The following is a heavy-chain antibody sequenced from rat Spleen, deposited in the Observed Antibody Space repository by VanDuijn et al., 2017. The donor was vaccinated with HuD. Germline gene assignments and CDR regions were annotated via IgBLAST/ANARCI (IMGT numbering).Heavy chain of an antibody. J-gene: IGHJ2*01. V-gene: IGHV5-20*01. Sequence: EVQLVESGGGLVQPGRSMKLSCAASGFTFSNYGMAWVRQAPKKGLEWVAYISYDGGSTYYRDPVKGRFTISRDNAKSTLYLQMDSLRSEDTATYYCTTDPISHTTGIPGYYFDYWGQGVMVTVSS. CDR3: TTDPISHTTGIPGYYFDY. CDR1: GFTFSNYG. D-gene: IGHD1-9*01. CDR2: ISYDGGST.